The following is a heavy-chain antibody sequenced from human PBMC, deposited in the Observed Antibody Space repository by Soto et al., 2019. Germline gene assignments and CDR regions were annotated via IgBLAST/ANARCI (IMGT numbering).Heavy chain of an antibody. D-gene: IGHD6-13*01. Sequence: QVQLVQSGAEVKKPGSSVKISCKASGGTFNSHAISWVRQAPGQGLEWMGGIIPIFRTTNYAQKFQGRVTITADESTSTGYLELSSLRSDDTAVYYCARPYSSSLENSDYYAVDVWGQGTTVTVSS. V-gene: IGHV1-69*12. CDR3: ARPYSSSLENSDYYAVDV. CDR1: GGTFNSHA. CDR2: IIPIFRTT. J-gene: IGHJ6*02.